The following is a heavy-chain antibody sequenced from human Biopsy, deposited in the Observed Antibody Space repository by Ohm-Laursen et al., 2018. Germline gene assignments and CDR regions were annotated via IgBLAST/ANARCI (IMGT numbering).Heavy chain of an antibody. CDR2: IYYSGST. CDR3: ARATNSTGWPYYYFYGMDV. CDR1: GGSMRSDY. Sequence: GTLSLTCTVSGGSMRSDYWSWIRQTPGKGLEWIGYIYYSGSTNYNPSLKSRVTISVDTSKNQFSLRLNSVTAADTAVYYCARATNSTGWPYYYFYGMDVWGQGTTVTVSS. D-gene: IGHD2/OR15-2a*01. J-gene: IGHJ6*02. V-gene: IGHV4-59*01.